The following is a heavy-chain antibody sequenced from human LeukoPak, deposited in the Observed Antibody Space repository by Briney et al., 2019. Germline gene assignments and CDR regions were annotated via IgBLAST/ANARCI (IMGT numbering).Heavy chain of an antibody. CDR2: IHPGDSNT. V-gene: IGHV5-51*01. CDR1: GYSFTNYW. CDR3: ATGRYCSGTTCYSSLDF. Sequence: GESLKISCKGSGYSFTNYWNAWVRQMPGKGLEWMGIIHPGDSNTRYSPSFQGQVAISVDKSITTAYLQWSSLKASDTAVYYCATGRYCSGTTCYSSLDFWGQGTLVTVSS. J-gene: IGHJ4*02. D-gene: IGHD2-15*01.